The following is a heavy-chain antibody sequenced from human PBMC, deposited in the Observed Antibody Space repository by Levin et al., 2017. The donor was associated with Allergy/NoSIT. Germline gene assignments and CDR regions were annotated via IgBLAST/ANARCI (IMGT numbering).Heavy chain of an antibody. D-gene: IGHD1-26*01. V-gene: IGHV3-33*03. Sequence: GGSLRLSCVASGFSFSNFGMYWVRQAPGKGLEWLAVIWFDGSKTDYADSVRGRFTISRDNSKRTLYLQVNNLRAEDTARYYCASQGRGYPLENWGQGALVIVSS. J-gene: IGHJ4*02. CDR3: ASQGRGYPLEN. CDR1: GFSFSNFG. CDR2: IWFDGSKT.